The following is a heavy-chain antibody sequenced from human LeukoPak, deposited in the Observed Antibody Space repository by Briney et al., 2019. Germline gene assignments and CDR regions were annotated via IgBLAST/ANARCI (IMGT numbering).Heavy chain of an antibody. J-gene: IGHJ4*02. CDR1: GGSISSSSYY. CDR3: ARLGLLWFAHYFDY. CDR2: IYYSGST. V-gene: IGHV4-39*01. D-gene: IGHD3-10*01. Sequence: PSETLSLTCTVSGGSISSSSYYWGWIRQPPGKGLEWIGSIYYSGSTYYNPSLKSRVTISVDTSKNQFSLKLSSVTAADTAVYYCARLGLLWFAHYFDYWGQGTLVTVSS.